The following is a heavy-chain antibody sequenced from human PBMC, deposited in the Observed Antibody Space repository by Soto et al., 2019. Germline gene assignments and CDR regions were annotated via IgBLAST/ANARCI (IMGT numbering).Heavy chain of an antibody. CDR2: ISPGSRYP. Sequence: QVQLVESGGGLVPPGGSLRLSCAGSGFTFGDSYMCWIRQAPGKGLEWLSYISPGSRYPAYADSVKGRFTISRDNAKRSLYLQMMSLTAEDTAIYYCVRGGGGGLFDPWGQGTMVTVSS. CDR3: VRGGGGGLFDP. J-gene: IGHJ5*02. CDR1: GFTFGDSY. D-gene: IGHD2-15*01. V-gene: IGHV3-11*06.